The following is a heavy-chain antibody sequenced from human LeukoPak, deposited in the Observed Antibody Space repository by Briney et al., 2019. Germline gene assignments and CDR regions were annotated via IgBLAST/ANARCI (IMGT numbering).Heavy chain of an antibody. CDR2: IYSGDST. V-gene: IGHV3-53*01. CDR1: GFTASTNH. CDR3: ARGPAGYN. Sequence: GGSWRFSCAASGFTASTNHISWVRQAPGKGLEWVSVIYSGDSTDYADSVKGRFTISRDNLKNTLYLQMNSLRAEDTAVYYCARGPAGYNWGQGTLVTFSS. D-gene: IGHD1-1*01. J-gene: IGHJ4*02.